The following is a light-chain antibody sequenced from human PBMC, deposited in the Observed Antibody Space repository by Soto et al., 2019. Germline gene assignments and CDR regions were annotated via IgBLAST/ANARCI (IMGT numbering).Light chain of an antibody. CDR3: HQYNNWPLWT. J-gene: IGKJ1*01. CDR2: GAS. CDR1: QSVSSN. Sequence: EIVMTQSPATLSVSPGERATLSCRASQSVSSNLAWYQQKRGQGLRLLIYGASTRATGIPARFSGSGSGTEFTLTISSLQSEDFAVYYCHQYNNWPLWTFGQGTKVEIK. V-gene: IGKV3-15*01.